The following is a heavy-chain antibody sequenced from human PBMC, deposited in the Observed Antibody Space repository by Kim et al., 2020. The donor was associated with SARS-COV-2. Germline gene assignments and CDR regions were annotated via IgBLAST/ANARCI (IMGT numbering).Heavy chain of an antibody. Sequence: ASVKVSCKASGYTFTGYYMHWVRQAPGQGLEWMGRINPNSGGTNYAQKFQGRVTMTRDTSISTAYMELSRLRSDDTAVYYCARDQLGSPLLITIFGVGTKARFDYWGQGTLVTVSS. V-gene: IGHV1-2*06. CDR2: INPNSGGT. J-gene: IGHJ4*02. CDR3: ARDQLGSPLLITIFGVGTKARFDY. D-gene: IGHD3-3*01. CDR1: GYTFTGYY.